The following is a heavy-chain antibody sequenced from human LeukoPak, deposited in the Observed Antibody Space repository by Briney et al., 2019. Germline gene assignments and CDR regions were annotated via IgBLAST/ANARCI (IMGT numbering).Heavy chain of an antibody. CDR1: GGSISSYY. CDR2: IYTSGST. CDR3: ARGAPYYYDSSGYDY. D-gene: IGHD3-22*01. J-gene: IGHJ4*02. V-gene: IGHV4-4*07. Sequence: SETLSLTCTVSGGSISSYYWSWIRQPAGKGLEWIGRIYTSGSTNYNPSLKSRVTISVDTSKNQFSLKLSSVTAADTAVYYCARGAPYYYDSSGYDYWGQGTLVTVSS.